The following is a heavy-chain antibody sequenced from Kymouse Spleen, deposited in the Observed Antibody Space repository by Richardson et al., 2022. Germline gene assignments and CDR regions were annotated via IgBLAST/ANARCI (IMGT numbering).Heavy chain of an antibody. Sequence: QVQLQQWGAGLLKPSETLSLTCAVYGGSFSGYYWSWIRQPPGKGLEWIGEINHSGSTNYNPSLKSRVTISVDTSKNQFSLKLSSVTAADTAVYYCARGEVCSSTSCPFDYWGQGTLVTVSS. D-gene: IGHD2-2*02. CDR2: INHSGST. V-gene: IGHV4-34*01. CDR1: GGSFSGYY. CDR3: ARGEVCSSTSCPFDY. J-gene: IGHJ4*02.